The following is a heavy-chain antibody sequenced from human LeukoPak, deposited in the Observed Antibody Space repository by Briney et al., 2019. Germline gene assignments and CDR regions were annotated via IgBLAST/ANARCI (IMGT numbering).Heavy chain of an antibody. J-gene: IGHJ4*02. CDR1: GFTFSSYV. D-gene: IGHD3-9*01. CDR2: ISGSGGST. V-gene: IGHV3-23*01. CDR3: AKGYDDILTGLDY. Sequence: GGSLRLSCPVSGFTFSSYVMTWVRQAPGKGLEWVSGISGSGGSTYYADSVKGRFTISRDISKNTLYLRMNSLRAEDTAVYYCAKGYDDILTGLDYWGQGTLVTVSS.